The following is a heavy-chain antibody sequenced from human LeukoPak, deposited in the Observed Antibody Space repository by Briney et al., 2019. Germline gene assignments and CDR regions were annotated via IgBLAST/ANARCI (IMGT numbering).Heavy chain of an antibody. CDR3: ASVSTYYYDSSGYYYHNLGAFDI. Sequence: PSETLSLTCTVSGGSISSYYWSWIRQPPGKGLEWIGYIYYSGSTNYNPSLKSRVTISVDTSKNQFSLKLSSVTAADTAVYYCASVSTYYYDSSGYYYHNLGAFDIWGQGTMVTVSS. J-gene: IGHJ3*02. D-gene: IGHD3-22*01. CDR2: IYYSGST. CDR1: GGSISSYY. V-gene: IGHV4-59*08.